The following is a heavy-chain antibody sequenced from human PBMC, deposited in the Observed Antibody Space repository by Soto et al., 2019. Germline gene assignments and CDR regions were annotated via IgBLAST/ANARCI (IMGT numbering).Heavy chain of an antibody. CDR3: ARCLGGQWELLPEPWFDP. Sequence: SETLSLTCTVSGGSISSGGYYWSWIRQHPGKGLEWIGYIYYSGSTYYNPSLKSRVTISVDTSKNQFSLKLSSVTAADTAVYYCARCLGGQWELLPEPWFDPWGQGTLVTVSS. CDR2: IYYSGST. V-gene: IGHV4-31*03. CDR1: GGSISSGGYY. J-gene: IGHJ5*02. D-gene: IGHD1-26*01.